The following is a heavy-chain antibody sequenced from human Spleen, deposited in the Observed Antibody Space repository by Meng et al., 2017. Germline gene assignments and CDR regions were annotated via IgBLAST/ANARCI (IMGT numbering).Heavy chain of an antibody. V-gene: IGHV4-59*01. CDR1: GGSISSYY. CDR2: IYYSGST. D-gene: IGHD3-10*01. J-gene: IGHJ4*02. CDR3: ARNGDYYGSGSYHY. Sequence: GSLRLSCTVSGGSISSYYWSWIRQPPGKGLEWIGYIYYSGSTNYNPSLKSRVTISVDTSKNQFSLKLSSVTAADTAVYYCARNGDYYGSGSYHYWGQGTLVTVSS.